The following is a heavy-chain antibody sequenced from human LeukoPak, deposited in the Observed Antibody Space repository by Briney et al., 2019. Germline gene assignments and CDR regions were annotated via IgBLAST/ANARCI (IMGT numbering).Heavy chain of an antibody. Sequence: ASVKVSCKASGYXFTSYYIHWVRQAPGQGLEWMGIINPSGGSTTYAQKFQGRVTMTRDTSTSTVYMELSSPNSEDTAVYYCARGIAAAAYYFDYWGQGTLVTVSS. V-gene: IGHV1-46*01. CDR2: INPSGGST. D-gene: IGHD6-13*01. CDR3: ARGIAAAAYYFDY. J-gene: IGHJ4*02. CDR1: GYXFTSYY.